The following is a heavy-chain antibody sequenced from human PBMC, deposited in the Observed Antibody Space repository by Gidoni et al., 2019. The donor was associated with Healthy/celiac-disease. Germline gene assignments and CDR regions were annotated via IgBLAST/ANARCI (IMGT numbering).Heavy chain of an antibody. J-gene: IGHJ6*02. V-gene: IGHV1-69*01. CDR1: GGTFRSSA. D-gene: IGHD3-16*01. Sequence: QLQLVQSGAEVKKPGSSVKVSCKASGGTFRSSAISWVRQAPVQGLEWRGGIIPIVGTANYAKKFQGRVTNTADESTSTAYMELSSLRSEDTAVYYCARRPEGEFGRYYYYYGMDVWGQGTTVTVSS. CDR3: ARRPEGEFGRYYYYYGMDV. CDR2: IIPIVGTA.